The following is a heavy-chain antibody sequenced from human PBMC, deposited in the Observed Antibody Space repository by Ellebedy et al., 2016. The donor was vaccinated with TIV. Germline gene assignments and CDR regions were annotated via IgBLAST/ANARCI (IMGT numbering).Heavy chain of an antibody. CDR2: ISDSGT. CDR3: ARSRWLQPDYDY. J-gene: IGHJ4*02. Sequence: GESLKISCAASGFSFRTYGMTWVRQAPGEGLEWVSAISDSGTFYADSVKGRFTISRDNSKNTLYLQMNSLRAEDTAVYYCARSRWLQPDYDYWGQGTLVTVSS. D-gene: IGHD5-24*01. CDR1: GFSFRTYG. V-gene: IGHV3-23*01.